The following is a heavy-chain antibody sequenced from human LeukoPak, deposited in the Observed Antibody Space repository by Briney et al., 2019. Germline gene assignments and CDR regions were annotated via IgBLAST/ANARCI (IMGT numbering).Heavy chain of an antibody. D-gene: IGHD1-26*01. CDR2: IYPGDSDT. J-gene: IGHJ6*02. V-gene: IGHV5-51*01. Sequence: GESLKISCKGSGYRFTSYWIGWVRQMPGKGLEWMGIIYPGDSDTRYSPSFQGQVTISADKSISTAYLQWSSLKASDTAMYYCARLVKDSGSLDGGMDVWGQGTTVTVSS. CDR3: ARLVKDSGSLDGGMDV. CDR1: GYRFTSYW.